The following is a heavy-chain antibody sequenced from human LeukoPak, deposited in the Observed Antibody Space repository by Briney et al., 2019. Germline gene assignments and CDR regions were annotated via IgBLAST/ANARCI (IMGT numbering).Heavy chain of an antibody. D-gene: IGHD2-15*01. Sequence: PSETLSLTCTVSGGSISSYYWSWIRQPPGKGLEWIGYIYYSGSTNYNPPLKSRVTISVDTSKNQFSLKLSSVTAADTAVYYCARDLGEISEMVVAATGYFDYWGQGTLVTVSS. V-gene: IGHV4-59*01. CDR1: GGSISSYY. CDR3: ARDLGEISEMVVAATGYFDY. CDR2: IYYSGST. J-gene: IGHJ4*02.